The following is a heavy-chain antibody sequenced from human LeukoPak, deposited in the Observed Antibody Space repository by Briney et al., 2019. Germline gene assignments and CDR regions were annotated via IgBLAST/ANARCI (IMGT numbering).Heavy chain of an antibody. J-gene: IGHJ4*02. V-gene: IGHV3-53*01. CDR2: IYSGGST. CDR3: ASPRYSGSYYGFDY. CDR1: GFTVSSNY. Sequence: GGSLRISCAASGFTVSSNYMSWVRQAPGQGLEWVSVIYSGGSTYYADSVKGRFTISRDNSKNTLYLQMNSLRAEDTAVYYCASPRYSGSYYGFDYWGQGTLVTVSS. D-gene: IGHD1-26*01.